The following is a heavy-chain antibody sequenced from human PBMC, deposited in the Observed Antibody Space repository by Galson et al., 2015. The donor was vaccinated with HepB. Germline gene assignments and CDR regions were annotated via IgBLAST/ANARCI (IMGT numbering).Heavy chain of an antibody. CDR1: GYSFTNYW. Sequence: QSGAEVKKPGESLRISCKGSGYSFTNYWINWVRQMPGKGLEWMGKIDPSDSYTNYIPSFQGHVTISVDKSISTTFLQWTSLKASDTAMYYCARQYDNSGYGAFDFWGHGTVVTVSS. V-gene: IGHV5-10-1*01. D-gene: IGHD3-22*01. J-gene: IGHJ3*01. CDR3: ARQYDNSGYGAFDF. CDR2: IDPSDSYT.